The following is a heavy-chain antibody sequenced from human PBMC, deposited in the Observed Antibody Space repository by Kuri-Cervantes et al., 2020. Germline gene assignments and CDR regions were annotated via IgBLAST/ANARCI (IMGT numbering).Heavy chain of an antibody. CDR3: AGTSMVRGVIRSHYYYYGMDV. CDR2: IYYSGST. V-gene: IGHV4-61*01. J-gene: IGHJ6*02. Sequence: SETLSLTCTVSGGSVSSGSYYWSWIRQPPGKGLEWIGYIYYSGSTNYNPSLKTRVTMSVDTSKNQFSLKLSSVTAADTAVYYCAGTSMVRGVIRSHYYYYGMDVWGQGTTVTVSS. CDR1: GGSVSSGSYY. D-gene: IGHD3-10*01.